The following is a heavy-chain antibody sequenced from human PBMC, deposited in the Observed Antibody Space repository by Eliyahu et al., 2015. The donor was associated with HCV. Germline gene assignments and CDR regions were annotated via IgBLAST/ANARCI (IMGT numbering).Heavy chain of an antibody. J-gene: IGHJ3*02. V-gene: IGHV3-7*03. CDR3: TRDPWGESGVYYFGAFDI. D-gene: IGHD1-26*01. CDR2: INQDGSSI. CDR1: GXSFGTXC. Sequence: EVQVVESGGDLVQPGGSLXLFCAASGXSFGTXCMTWVRQAPGKGLEWLANINQDGSSIYYVDSVKGRFTISRDNAKSSLYLQMNSLREDDTAVYYCTRDPWGESGVYYFGAFDIWGQGTVVTVSP.